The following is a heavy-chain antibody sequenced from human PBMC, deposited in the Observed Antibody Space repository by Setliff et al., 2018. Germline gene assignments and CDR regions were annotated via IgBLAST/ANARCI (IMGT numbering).Heavy chain of an antibody. CDR3: ARMITPHRWSYYYYYMDV. J-gene: IGHJ6*03. Sequence: ASVKVSCKASGYTFTSYGISWVRQAPGQGLEWMGWISAYNGNTNYAQKLQGRATMTTDTSTSTAYMELRSLRSDDTAVYYCARMITPHRWSYYYYYMDVWGKGTTVTVSS. CDR2: ISAYNGNT. CDR1: GYTFTSYG. V-gene: IGHV1-18*01. D-gene: IGHD3-16*01.